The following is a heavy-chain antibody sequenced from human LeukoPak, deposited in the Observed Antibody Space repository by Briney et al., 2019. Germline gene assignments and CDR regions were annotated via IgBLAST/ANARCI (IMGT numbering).Heavy chain of an antibody. V-gene: IGHV4-38-2*02. CDR3: ARDLYYYDCSGYYADFDY. Sequence: SETLSLTCTVSGYSISSGYYWGWIRTPPGKGLEWIGSIYHSGSTYYNPSLKSRVTISVDTSKNQFSLKLSSVTAADTAVYYCARDLYYYDCSGYYADFDYWGQGTLVTVSS. D-gene: IGHD3-22*01. CDR2: IYHSGST. CDR1: GYSISSGYY. J-gene: IGHJ4*02.